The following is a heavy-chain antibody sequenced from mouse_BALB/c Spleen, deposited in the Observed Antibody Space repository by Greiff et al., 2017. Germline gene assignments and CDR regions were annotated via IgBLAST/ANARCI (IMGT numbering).Heavy chain of an antibody. CDR1: GFTFSSYG. CDR2: INSYGGST. CDR3: ARKVAESYEDY. V-gene: IGHV5-6-3*01. D-gene: IGHD3-3*01. J-gene: IGHJ2*01. Sequence: EVLLVESGGGFVQPGGSLKLSCAASGFTFSSYGMSWVRPTPDKRLELVATINSYGGSTYYPDSVKGRFTISRDNAKNTLYLQMSSLKSEDTAMYYSARKVAESYEDYWGQGTPLTVSA.